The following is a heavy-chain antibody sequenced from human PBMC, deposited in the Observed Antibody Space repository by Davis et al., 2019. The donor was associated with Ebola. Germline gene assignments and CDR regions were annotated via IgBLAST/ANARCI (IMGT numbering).Heavy chain of an antibody. J-gene: IGHJ4*02. V-gene: IGHV3-74*01. CDR1: GFTFSSYW. CDR2: INSDGSST. D-gene: IGHD2-15*01. CDR3: GGRAEI. Sequence: GESLKISCAASGFTFSSYWMHWVRQAPGKGLVWVSRINSDGSSTSYADSVKGRFTISRDNAKNSLYLQMNSLRAEDTAVYYCGGRAEIWGQGTLVTVSS.